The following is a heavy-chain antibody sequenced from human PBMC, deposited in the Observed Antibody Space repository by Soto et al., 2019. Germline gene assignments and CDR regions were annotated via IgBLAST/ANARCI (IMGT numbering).Heavy chain of an antibody. J-gene: IGHJ6*02. CDR2: IISSGSTM. D-gene: IGHD5-18*01. Sequence: GGSLSLSCAASGFTFISYAMNWVRQAPGKGLEWVSYIISSGSTMYYADSVKGRFTISRDNAKNSLYLQMNSLRAEDTAVYYCAGGSPKAMAPYYYYGMDVWGQGTTVTVSS. CDR1: GFTFISYA. V-gene: IGHV3-48*03. CDR3: AGGSPKAMAPYYYYGMDV.